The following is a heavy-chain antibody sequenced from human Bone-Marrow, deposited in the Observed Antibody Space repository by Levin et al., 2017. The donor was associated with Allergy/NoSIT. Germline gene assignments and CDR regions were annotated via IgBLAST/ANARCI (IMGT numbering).Heavy chain of an antibody. V-gene: IGHV3-7*01. J-gene: IGHJ4*02. Sequence: SCGASGFTFSEYWMSWVRLAPGKGLEWVANIKEDGSEQYYVDSVEGRFTVSRDNAKNSLYLQMDSLTGEDTALYYCAREGLPYCGGDCYSVFDYWGQGTLVTVSS. D-gene: IGHD2-21*02. CDR3: AREGLPYCGGDCYSVFDY. CDR1: GFTFSEYW. CDR2: IKEDGSEQ.